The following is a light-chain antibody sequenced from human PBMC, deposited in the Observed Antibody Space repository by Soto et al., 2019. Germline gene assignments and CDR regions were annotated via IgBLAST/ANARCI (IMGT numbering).Light chain of an antibody. CDR2: GAS. V-gene: IGKV1-39*01. Sequence: DIQMTQSPSSLSASVGDRVTITCRASQIISSLLNWYQQEPGKAPKLLIYGASSLQRGVPSRFSGGGSGTDFTLTIGSLQPEDFATYYCHQSYSTPYAFGQGTELEIK. CDR1: QIISSL. CDR3: HQSYSTPYA. J-gene: IGKJ2*01.